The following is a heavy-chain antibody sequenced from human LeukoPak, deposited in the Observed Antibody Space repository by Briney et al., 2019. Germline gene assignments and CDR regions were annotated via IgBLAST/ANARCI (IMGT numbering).Heavy chain of an antibody. J-gene: IGHJ3*02. V-gene: IGHV4-59*01. Sequence: SETLSLTCTVSGGSISSYYWSWIRQPPGKGLEWIGYIYYSGSTNYNPPLKSRVTISVDTSKNQFSLKLSSVTAADTAVYYCARSGWLGDAFDIWGQGTMVTVSS. D-gene: IGHD6-19*01. CDR2: IYYSGST. CDR3: ARSGWLGDAFDI. CDR1: GGSISSYY.